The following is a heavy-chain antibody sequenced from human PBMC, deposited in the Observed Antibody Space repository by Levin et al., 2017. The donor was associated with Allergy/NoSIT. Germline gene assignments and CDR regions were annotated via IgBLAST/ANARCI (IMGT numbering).Heavy chain of an antibody. J-gene: IGHJ2*01. CDR3: AREFCSGGSCFRNWYFDL. CDR2: IYYGGST. CDR1: GGSISSISTSTYY. Sequence: KASETLSLTCTVSGGSISSISTSTYYWGWIRRPPGKGLEWIGSIYYGGSTYYNPSLKSRAIISVESSVDTSKNQFSLRLNSVTAADTAVYYCAREFCSGGSCFRNWYFDLWGRGTLVSVSS. V-gene: IGHV4-39*07. D-gene: IGHD2-15*01.